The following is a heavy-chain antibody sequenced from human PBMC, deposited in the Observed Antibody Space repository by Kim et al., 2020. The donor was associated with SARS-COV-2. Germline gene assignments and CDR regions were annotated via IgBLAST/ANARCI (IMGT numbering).Heavy chain of an antibody. D-gene: IGHD3-22*01. CDR3: AREVNNVFGV. J-gene: IGHJ3*01. CDR1: GDSVSRNNAA. V-gene: IGHV6-1*01. Sequence: SQTLSVTCAISGDSVSRNNAAWNWIRQSPSRGLEWLGRTYYTSNWYNDYAVFVKSRININPDTSKNRCSLQLNSVTPEDTAVYYCAREVNNVFGVWGQGTMVTISS. CDR2: TYYTSNWYN.